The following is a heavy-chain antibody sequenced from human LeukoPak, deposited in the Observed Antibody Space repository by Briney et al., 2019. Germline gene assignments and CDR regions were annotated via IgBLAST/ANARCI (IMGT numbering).Heavy chain of an antibody. D-gene: IGHD4-17*01. Sequence: TRSLTCTVSGGSISSGDYYWSWIRQPPGRGLEWIGYIYYSGSTYYNPSLKSRVTISVDTFKNQFSLKLSSVTAADTAVYYCARVGGDYAMDVWGKGTTVTVSS. CDR3: ARVGGDYAMDV. CDR1: GGSISSGDYY. CDR2: IYYSGST. J-gene: IGHJ6*04. V-gene: IGHV4-30-4*08.